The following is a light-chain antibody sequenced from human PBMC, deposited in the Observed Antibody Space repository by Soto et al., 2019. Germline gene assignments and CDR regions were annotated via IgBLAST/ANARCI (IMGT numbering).Light chain of an antibody. Sequence: QSVLTQPASVSGSPGQSITISCTGTSSDVGLYDYVSWYQQHPGKAPQLMIYAVSNRPSGVSNRFSASKSGNTASLFISGLHAEDEAYYYCSSYTSDSSYVFGSGTKVTVL. CDR3: SSYTSDSSYV. CDR1: SSDVGLYDY. J-gene: IGLJ1*01. V-gene: IGLV2-14*01. CDR2: AVS.